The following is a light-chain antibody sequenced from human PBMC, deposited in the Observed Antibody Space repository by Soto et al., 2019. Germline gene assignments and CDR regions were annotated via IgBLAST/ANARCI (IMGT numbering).Light chain of an antibody. CDR1: QSLLHSNGYNY. V-gene: IGKV2-28*01. CDR2: LGS. J-gene: IGKJ2*01. CDR3: LQTLQTPRT. Sequence: DIVMTQSPLSLPVTPGEPASISCRSSQSLLHSNGYNYLDWYLQKPGQPPQFLIYLGSNRASGVTDRFSGSGSGTDFTMKISRVEAEDVGVYYCLQTLQTPRTFGQGTKLEIK.